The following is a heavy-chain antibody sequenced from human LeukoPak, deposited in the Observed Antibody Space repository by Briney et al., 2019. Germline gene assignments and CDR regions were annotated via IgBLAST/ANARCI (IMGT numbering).Heavy chain of an antibody. CDR1: GFTFSSYS. Sequence: PGGSLRLSCAASGFTFSSYSMNWVRQAPGKGLEWVSSISSSSSYIYYADSVKGRFTISRDNAKNSLYLQMNSLRAEDTAVYYCARDSSRFTYYYDSSGYYSDYWGQGTLVTVSS. J-gene: IGHJ4*02. CDR2: ISSSSSYI. V-gene: IGHV3-21*01. CDR3: ARDSSRFTYYYDSSGYYSDY. D-gene: IGHD3-22*01.